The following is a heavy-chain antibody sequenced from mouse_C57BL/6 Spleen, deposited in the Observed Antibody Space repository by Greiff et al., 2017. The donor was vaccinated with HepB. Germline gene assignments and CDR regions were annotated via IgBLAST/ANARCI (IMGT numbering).Heavy chain of an antibody. CDR2: IDPSDSET. CDR3: ARSWGAPYFDY. Sequence: QVQLQQPGAELVRPGSSVKLSCKASGYTFTSYWMHWVKQRPIQGLEWIGNIDPSDSETHYNQKFKNKATLTVDKSSSTAYMQLSSRTTEASAVYDCARSWGAPYFDYWGQGTTLTVSS. J-gene: IGHJ2*01. V-gene: IGHV1-52*01. D-gene: IGHD6-1*01. CDR1: GYTFTSYW.